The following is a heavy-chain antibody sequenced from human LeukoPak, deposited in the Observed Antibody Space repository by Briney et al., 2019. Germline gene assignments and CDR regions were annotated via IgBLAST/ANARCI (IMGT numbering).Heavy chain of an antibody. J-gene: IGHJ4*02. D-gene: IGHD5-24*01. CDR3: ARAAGEMATIRY. CDR1: GFTFSSYW. V-gene: IGHV3-7*01. Sequence: GGSLRLPCAASGFTFSSYWMSWVRQAPGKGLEWVANIKEDGSEKYYVDSVKGRFTISRDNAKNSLYLQMNSLRAEDTAVYYCARAAGEMATIRYWGQGTLVTVSS. CDR2: IKEDGSEK.